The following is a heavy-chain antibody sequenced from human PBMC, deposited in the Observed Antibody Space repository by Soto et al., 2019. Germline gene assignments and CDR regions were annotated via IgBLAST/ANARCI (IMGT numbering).Heavy chain of an antibody. CDR1: GFTFSDYA. J-gene: IGHJ4*02. D-gene: IGHD6-19*01. CDR3: AKGGRQWVVTSDFNY. V-gene: IGHV3-30*18. Sequence: VQLVESGGGVVQPGRSLRLSCAASGFTFSDYAMHWVRQAPGKGLEWVAVVSHDGRNTHYADSVKGRFTISRDSSQNTVSLEMSSLRAEDTAVYYCAKGGRQWVVTSDFNYWGQGALVTVSS. CDR2: VSHDGRNT.